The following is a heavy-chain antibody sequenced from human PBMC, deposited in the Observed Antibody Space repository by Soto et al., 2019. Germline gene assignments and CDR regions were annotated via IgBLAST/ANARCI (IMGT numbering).Heavy chain of an antibody. CDR3: AREIFGEQWLVRYYYYYGMDV. J-gene: IGHJ6*02. CDR1: GFTFSSYS. Sequence: EVQLVESGGGLVQPGGSLRLSCAASGFTFSSYSMNWVRQAPGKGLEWVSYISSSSSTIYYADSVKGRFTISRDNAKNSLYLQMNSRRDEDTAVYYCAREIFGEQWLVRYYYYYGMDVWGQGTTVTVSS. V-gene: IGHV3-48*02. CDR2: ISSSSSTI. D-gene: IGHD6-19*01.